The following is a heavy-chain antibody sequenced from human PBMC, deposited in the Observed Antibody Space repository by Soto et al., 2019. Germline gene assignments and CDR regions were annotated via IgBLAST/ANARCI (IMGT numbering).Heavy chain of an antibody. Sequence: ASVKVSCKVSGYTLTELSMHWVRQAPGKGLEWMGGFDPEDGETIYAQKFQGRVTMTEDTSTDTAYMELSSLRSEDTAVYYCATVLPLLAAAGRYQFDYWGQGTLVTVSS. CDR3: ATVLPLLAAAGRYQFDY. CDR1: GYTLTELS. CDR2: FDPEDGET. J-gene: IGHJ4*02. D-gene: IGHD6-13*01. V-gene: IGHV1-24*01.